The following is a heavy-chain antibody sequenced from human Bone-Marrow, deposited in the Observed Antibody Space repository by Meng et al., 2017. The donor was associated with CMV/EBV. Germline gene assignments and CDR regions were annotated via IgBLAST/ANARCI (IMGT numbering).Heavy chain of an antibody. V-gene: IGHV3-21*01. Sequence: ETLSLTCAASGFTFSYYNMNWVRQAPGKGLEWVSSISGSSGYIYYADSVKGRFTISRDNAKNSLYLQMNSLRAEDTAVYYCARDRGVVWSEDVWGQGTKVTVYS. CDR1: GFTFSYYN. D-gene: IGHD3-9*01. J-gene: IGHJ6*02. CDR2: ISGSSGYI. CDR3: ARDRGVVWSEDV.